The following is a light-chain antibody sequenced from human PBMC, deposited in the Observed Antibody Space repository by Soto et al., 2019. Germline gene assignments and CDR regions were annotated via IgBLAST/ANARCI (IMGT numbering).Light chain of an antibody. J-gene: IGKJ1*01. Sequence: DIQMTQSPSTLSASVGDRVTITCRASQSVSRWLAWYQQKPGKVPKVLIYDVSTLESGVPSRFSGGGSGTEFTLTITSLQPDDFATYYCQEYTTYSRTFGQGTRWIS. CDR3: QEYTTYSRT. V-gene: IGKV1-5*01. CDR2: DVS. CDR1: QSVSRW.